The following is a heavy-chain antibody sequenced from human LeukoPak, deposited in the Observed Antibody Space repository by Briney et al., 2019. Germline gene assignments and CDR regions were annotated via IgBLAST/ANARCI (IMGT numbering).Heavy chain of an antibody. J-gene: IGHJ4*02. CDR3: AKAIAAAGRVFDY. CDR2: ISAGGGST. D-gene: IGHD6-13*01. CDR1: GFIFSNYA. Sequence: GGSRSLSCAASGFIFSNYAMSWFRQPQGKGLEWVSAISAGGGSTNYVDSVKGRFTISRDNSKNTLFLQMNSLRAEDTAVYYCAKAIAAAGRVFDYWGQGTLVTVSS. V-gene: IGHV3-23*01.